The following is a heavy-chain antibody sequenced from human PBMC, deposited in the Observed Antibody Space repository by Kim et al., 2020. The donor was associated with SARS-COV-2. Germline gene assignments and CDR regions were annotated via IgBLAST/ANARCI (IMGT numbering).Heavy chain of an antibody. J-gene: IGHJ3*02. Sequence: GGSLRLSCAASGFTFSSYWMSWVRQAPGKGLEWVANIKQDGSEKYYVDSVKGRFTISRDNAKNSLYLQMNSLRAEDTAVYYCARVGLVYWSGGSCYSAFDIWGQGTMVTVSS. D-gene: IGHD2-15*01. CDR3: ARVGLVYWSGGSCYSAFDI. V-gene: IGHV3-7*03. CDR2: IKQDGSEK. CDR1: GFTFSSYW.